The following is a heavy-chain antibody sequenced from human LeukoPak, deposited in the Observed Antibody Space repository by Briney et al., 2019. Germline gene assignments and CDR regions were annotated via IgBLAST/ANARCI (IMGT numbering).Heavy chain of an antibody. CDR3: AREFSWFGDRPGWFDS. Sequence: GGALRLSCAASGFTVSGNYMSWVRQAPGKGLELVALIYNVGTTYYADSVKGGFTISKDNSKNTIYLQMNSLRADDTAVYYCAREFSWFGDRPGWFDSWGQGTLVPSPQ. V-gene: IGHV3-53*01. CDR2: IYNVGTT. CDR1: GFTVSGNY. J-gene: IGHJ5*01. D-gene: IGHD3-10*01.